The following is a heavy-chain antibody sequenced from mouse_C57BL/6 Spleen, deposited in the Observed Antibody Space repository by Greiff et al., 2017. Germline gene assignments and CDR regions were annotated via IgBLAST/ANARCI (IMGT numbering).Heavy chain of an antibody. V-gene: IGHV1-7*01. D-gene: IGHD2-3*01. CDR2: INPSSGYT. Sequence: QVQLQQSGAELAKPGASVKLSCKASGYTFTSYWMHWVKQRPGQGLEWIGYINPSSGYTKYNQKFKDKATLTADKSSSTAYMQLSSLTYEDSAVYYCARREKIDGYPYYYAMDYWGQGTSVTVSS. CDR1: GYTFTSYW. CDR3: ARREKIDGYPYYYAMDY. J-gene: IGHJ4*01.